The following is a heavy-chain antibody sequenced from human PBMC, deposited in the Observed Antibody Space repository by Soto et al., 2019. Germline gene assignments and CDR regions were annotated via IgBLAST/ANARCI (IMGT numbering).Heavy chain of an antibody. CDR3: ARDRDDYGSGNYYNRIDF. CDR1: GGIFSTYA. Sequence: QVQLVQSGAEVKKPGSSVKVSCKASGGIFSTYAISWLRQAPGQGLKWMGGIIPLFGTPNYAQRFQGRVTITADESTGTAYMELSRLRSEDTAVYYCARDRDDYGSGNYYNRIDFWGQGTLVTVSS. V-gene: IGHV1-69*01. J-gene: IGHJ4*02. D-gene: IGHD3-10*01. CDR2: IIPLFGTP.